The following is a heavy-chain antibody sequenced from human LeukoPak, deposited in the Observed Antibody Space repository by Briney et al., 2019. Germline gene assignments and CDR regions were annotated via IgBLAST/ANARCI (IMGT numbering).Heavy chain of an antibody. CDR3: ARDLGSIAVY. D-gene: IGHD6-19*01. CDR2: IIPIFGTA. CDR1: GYTFTSYA. Sequence: GASVKVSCKASGYTFTSYAMNWVRQAPGQGLEWMGGIIPIFGTANYAQKFQGRVTITADESTSTAYMELSSLRSEDTAVYYCARDLGSIAVYWGQGTLVTVSS. V-gene: IGHV1-69*13. J-gene: IGHJ4*02.